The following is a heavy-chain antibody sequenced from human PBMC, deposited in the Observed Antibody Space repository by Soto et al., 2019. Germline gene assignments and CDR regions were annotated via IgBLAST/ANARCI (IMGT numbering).Heavy chain of an antibody. CDR1: GFTFSSYA. D-gene: IGHD3-22*01. CDR2: ISGSGGST. J-gene: IGHJ4*02. V-gene: IGHV3-23*01. CDR3: AKGQAYYYDSSGTGGYFDY. Sequence: GGSLRLSCAASGFTFSSYAMSWVRQAPGKGLEWVSAISGSGGSTYYADSVKGRFTISRDNSKNTLYLQMNSLRAEDTAVYYCAKGQAYYYDSSGTGGYFDYWGQGTLVTVSS.